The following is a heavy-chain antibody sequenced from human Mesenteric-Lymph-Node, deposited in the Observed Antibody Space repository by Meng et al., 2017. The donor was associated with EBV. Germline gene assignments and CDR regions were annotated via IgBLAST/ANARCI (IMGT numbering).Heavy chain of an antibody. CDR2: ISHSGST. Sequence: QGQVQEWGAGLVKPSETLSLTCAVYGGSFSSYYWSWIRQPPGKGLEWIGEISHSGSTNYNPSLKSRVTISVDTSKNQFSLKLSSVTAADTAVYYCAKGPLLGGELSLEDYWGQGTLVTVSS. CDR1: GGSFSSYY. D-gene: IGHD3-16*02. V-gene: IGHV4-34*01. CDR3: AKGPLLGGELSLEDY. J-gene: IGHJ4*02.